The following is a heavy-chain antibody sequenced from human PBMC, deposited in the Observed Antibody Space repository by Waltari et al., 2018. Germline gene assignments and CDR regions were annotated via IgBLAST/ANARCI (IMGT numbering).Heavy chain of an antibody. D-gene: IGHD4-4*01. V-gene: IGHV3-53*01. CDR2: IYSGGST. J-gene: IGHJ5*02. Sequence: EVQLVESGGGLIQPGGSLILSCAASGFTVSSTYMGWGRQAPGKGLEWVSVIYSGGSTFYADSVKGRFTISRDNAKNTLYLQMNSLRAEDTAVYYCARVNDYSNYGWFDPWGQGTLVTVSS. CDR1: GFTVSSTY. CDR3: ARVNDYSNYGWFDP.